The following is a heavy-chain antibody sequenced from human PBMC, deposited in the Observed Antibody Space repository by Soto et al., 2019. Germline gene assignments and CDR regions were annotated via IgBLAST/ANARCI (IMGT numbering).Heavy chain of an antibody. CDR2: IIPIFGTA. V-gene: IGHV1-69*13. CDR3: AKDLRVVIILEPGAFDI. J-gene: IGHJ3*02. D-gene: IGHD3-3*01. Sequence: SVKVSCKASGGTFSSYAISWVRQAPGQGLEWMGGIIPIFGTANYAQKFQGRVTITADESTSTAYMELSSLRSEDTAVYYCAKDLRVVIILEPGAFDIWGQGTMVTVSS. CDR1: GGTFSSYA.